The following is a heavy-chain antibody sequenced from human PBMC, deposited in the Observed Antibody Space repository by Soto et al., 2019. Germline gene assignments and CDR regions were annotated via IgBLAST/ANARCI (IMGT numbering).Heavy chain of an antibody. V-gene: IGHV1-69*13. CDR3: AVHYGDYSYYFDY. D-gene: IGHD4-17*01. J-gene: IGHJ4*02. Sequence: SVKVSCKASGYIFINYYIHWVRQAPGQGLEWIGGINPNFGTANYAQKFQGRVTITADESTSTAYMELSSLRSEDTAVYYCAVHYGDYSYYFDYWGQGTLVTVSS. CDR1: GYIFINYY. CDR2: INPNFGTA.